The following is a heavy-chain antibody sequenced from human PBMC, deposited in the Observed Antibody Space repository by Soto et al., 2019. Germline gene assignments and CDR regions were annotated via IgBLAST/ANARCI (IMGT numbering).Heavy chain of an antibody. J-gene: IGHJ4*02. CDR3: VRYCSTTLCNGVATRTFDY. Sequence: GGSLRLSCAASRFTFSTYEMNWVRQAPGKGLEWVSYISSSGYTVYYADSVKGRFTISRDNTRSSLYLQMNSLRDEDTALYYCVRYCSTTLCNGVATRTFDYWGQGTLVTVSS. CDR2: ISSSGYTV. D-gene: IGHD2-2*01. CDR1: RFTFSTYE. V-gene: IGHV3-48*03.